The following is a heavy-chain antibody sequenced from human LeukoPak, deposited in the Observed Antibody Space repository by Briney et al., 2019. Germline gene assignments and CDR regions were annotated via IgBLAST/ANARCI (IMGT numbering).Heavy chain of an antibody. J-gene: IGHJ3*02. Sequence: GGSLRLSCAASGFTFRKFAMSGVRQAPGEGLEWVSLDGSSGGDTYYRDSVKGRFTISRDNSRNTLYVQMNNLRVEDTAVYYCAKGLGSGDYLSNIFDIWGQGTKVTVSS. D-gene: IGHD4-17*01. V-gene: IGHV3-23*01. CDR1: GFTFRKFA. CDR3: AKGLGSGDYLSNIFDI. CDR2: DGSSGGDT.